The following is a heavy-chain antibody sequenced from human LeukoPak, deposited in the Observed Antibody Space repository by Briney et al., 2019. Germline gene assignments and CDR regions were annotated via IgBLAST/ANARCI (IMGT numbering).Heavy chain of an antibody. CDR2: MNPNSGNT. Sequence: GASVKVSCKASGYTFTSYDNNWVRQATGQGLEWMGWMNPNSGNTGYAQKFQGRVTITRNTSISTAYMELSSLRSEDTAVYYCARQPGYSGYDYDYWGQGTLVTVSS. CDR1: GYTFTSYD. CDR3: ARQPGYSGYDYDY. V-gene: IGHV1-8*03. J-gene: IGHJ4*02. D-gene: IGHD5-12*01.